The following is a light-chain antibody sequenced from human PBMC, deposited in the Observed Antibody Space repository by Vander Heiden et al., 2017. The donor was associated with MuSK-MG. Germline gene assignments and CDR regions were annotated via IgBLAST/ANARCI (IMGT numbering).Light chain of an antibody. CDR1: QTMSTY. CDR3: QQTYSTPPWT. J-gene: IGKJ1*01. CDR2: AAS. V-gene: IGKV1-39*01. Sequence: DIQMTQSPSSLSASVGDRVTITCRASQTMSTYLNWYQQKPWKAPKLLIYAASSLQSGVPSRFSGSRSGPDSTLTISRLQPEDSATYYCQQTYSTPPWTFGQGTKVEI.